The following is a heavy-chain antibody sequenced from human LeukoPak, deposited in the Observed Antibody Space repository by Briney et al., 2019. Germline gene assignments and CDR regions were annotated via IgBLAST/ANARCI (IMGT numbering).Heavy chain of an antibody. D-gene: IGHD1-26*01. CDR1: GFTFSSYA. J-gene: IGHJ4*02. V-gene: IGHV3-23*01. CDR2: ITTSGGST. CDR3: AKWFSDFYGQSKNYYFDY. Sequence: GGSLRLSCAASGFTFSSYAMSWVRQAPGKGLEWVSSITTSGGSTSYADSVRGRFTISRDNSKNTLYLQMNSLRAEDTAIYYCAKWFSDFYGQSKNYYFDYWGQGTLVTVSS.